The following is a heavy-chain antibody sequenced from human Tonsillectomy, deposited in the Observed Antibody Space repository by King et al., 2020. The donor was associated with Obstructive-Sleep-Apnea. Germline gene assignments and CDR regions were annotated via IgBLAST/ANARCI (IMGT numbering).Heavy chain of an antibody. J-gene: IGHJ4*02. CDR1: GFTFSNYA. CDR3: ARDCITGTWSNYFDY. V-gene: IGHV3-30*04. CDR2: ISDDGRNK. Sequence: VQLVESGGGVVQPGRSLRLSCAASGFTFSNYAMHWVRQAPGKGLEWVAVISDDGRNKYHADSVKGRFTIYRDNSKNTLYLQMNSLKAEDTAVYYFARDCITGTWSNYFDYWGQGTLVTVSS. D-gene: IGHD1-20*01.